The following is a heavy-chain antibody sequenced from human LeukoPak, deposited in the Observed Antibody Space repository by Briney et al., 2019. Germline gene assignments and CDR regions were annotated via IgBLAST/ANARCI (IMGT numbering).Heavy chain of an antibody. CDR3: ARGSSGSYYVEGYFDY. CDR2: IYTSGST. Sequence: PSETLSLTCSVSGGSISNVYWSWIRQPAGKGLEWIGRIYTSGSTNYNPSLKSRVTMSVDTSKNQFSLKLSSVTAADTAVYYCARGSSGSYYVEGYFDYWGQGTLVTVSS. CDR1: GGSISNVY. V-gene: IGHV4-4*07. D-gene: IGHD1-26*01. J-gene: IGHJ4*02.